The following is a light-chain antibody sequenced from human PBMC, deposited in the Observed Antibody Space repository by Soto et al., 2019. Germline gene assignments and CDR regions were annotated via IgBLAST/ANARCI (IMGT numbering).Light chain of an antibody. CDR3: QKYNSVPVT. V-gene: IGKV1-27*01. CDR2: AAS. J-gene: IGKJ3*01. CDR1: QGISNS. Sequence: DIQMTQSPSSLSASVGDRVTITCRASQGISNSLAWYQQRPGKVPKLLIYAASTLHSGVPSRFSGSGSGTDFTLTISSLQPEDVATYYCQKYNSVPVTFGPGTKMDLK.